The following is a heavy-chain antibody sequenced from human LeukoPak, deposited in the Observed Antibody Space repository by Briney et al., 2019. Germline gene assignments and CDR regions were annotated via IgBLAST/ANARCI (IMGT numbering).Heavy chain of an antibody. J-gene: IGHJ4*02. CDR1: GFTVSSNY. D-gene: IGHD4-17*01. CDR3: ARSIYGDYESDYFDY. CDR2: IYSGGST. V-gene: IGHV3-66*01. Sequence: GGSLRLSCAASGFTVSSNYMSWVRQAPGKGLEWVSVIYSGGSTYYADSVKGRFTISRDNSKNTLYLQMNSLRAEDTAVYYCARSIYGDYESDYFDYWGQGTLVTVSS.